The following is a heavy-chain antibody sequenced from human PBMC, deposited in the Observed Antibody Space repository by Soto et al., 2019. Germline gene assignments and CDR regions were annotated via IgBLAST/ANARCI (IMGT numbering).Heavy chain of an antibody. Sequence: QLQLQESGPGLVKPSETLSLTCTVSGGSISSSSYYWGWIRQPPGKGLEWIGSIYYSGSTYYNPSLKSRVTISVDTSKNQFSLKLSSVTAADTAVYYCARYLEEPIVVVPAATHHDAFDIWGQGTMVTVSS. CDR3: ARYLEEPIVVVPAATHHDAFDI. CDR2: IYYSGST. D-gene: IGHD2-2*01. CDR1: GGSISSSSYY. J-gene: IGHJ3*02. V-gene: IGHV4-39*01.